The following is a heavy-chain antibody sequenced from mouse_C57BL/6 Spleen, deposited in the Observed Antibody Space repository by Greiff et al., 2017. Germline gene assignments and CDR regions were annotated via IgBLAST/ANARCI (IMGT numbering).Heavy chain of an antibody. D-gene: IGHD2-4*01. Sequence: EVKVVESGPELVKPGDSVKISCKASGYSFTGYFMNWVMQSHGKSLEWIGRINPYNGDTFYNQKFKGKATLTVDKAASTAHMEFRSLTSEDSAVYYCARRGDYDEGDCAYWGQGTLVTVSA. CDR2: INPYNGDT. V-gene: IGHV1-20*01. J-gene: IGHJ3*01. CDR1: GYSFTGYF. CDR3: ARRGDYDEGDCAY.